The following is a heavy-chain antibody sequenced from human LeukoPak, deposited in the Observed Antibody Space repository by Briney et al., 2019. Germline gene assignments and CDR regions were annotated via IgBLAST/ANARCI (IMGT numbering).Heavy chain of an antibody. CDR2: INPSGGST. V-gene: IGHV1-46*01. D-gene: IGHD5-24*01. J-gene: IGHJ4*02. Sequence: GASVTVSFTASGYTFTSYYMHWVRQAPGQGGEWMGIINPSGGSTSYAQKFQGRVTMTRDTSTSTVYMELSSLRSEDTAVYYCAALNGYNLVDYWGQGTLVTVSS. CDR1: GYTFTSYY. CDR3: AALNGYNLVDY.